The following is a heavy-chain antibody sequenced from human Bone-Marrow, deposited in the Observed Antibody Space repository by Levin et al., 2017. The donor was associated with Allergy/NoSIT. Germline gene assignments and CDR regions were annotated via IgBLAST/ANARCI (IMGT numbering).Heavy chain of an antibody. V-gene: IGHV1-46*01. CDR3: ARGGGSYCSGDRCYQSPYYFDY. CDR2: INPSSGST. J-gene: IGHJ4*02. CDR1: GYTFTSKY. Sequence: ASVKVSCKASGYTFTSKYMHWVRQAPGQGLEWMGIINPSSGSTSYAQKFQDKVTMTRDTSTNTVYMELSSLRSEDTAVYYCARGGGSYCSGDRCYQSPYYFDYWGQGTLLTVSS. D-gene: IGHD2-15*01.